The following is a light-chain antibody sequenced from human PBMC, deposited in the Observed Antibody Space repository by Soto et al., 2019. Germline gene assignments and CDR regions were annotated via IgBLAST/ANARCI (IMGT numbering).Light chain of an antibody. CDR2: WAS. CDR3: QQYYSSPYT. Sequence: DIVMTQSPDSLAVSLGERATINCESSQSVFYSGDNKNYLAWYQQKPGQPPKLLIYWASARESGVPDRFSGSGSGTDFTLTISSLQAEDVAVYYCQQYYSSPYTFGQGTKLKIK. V-gene: IGKV4-1*01. CDR1: QSVFYSGDNKNY. J-gene: IGKJ2*01.